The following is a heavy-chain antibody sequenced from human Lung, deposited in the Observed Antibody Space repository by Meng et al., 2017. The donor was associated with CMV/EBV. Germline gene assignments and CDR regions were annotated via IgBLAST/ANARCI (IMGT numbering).Heavy chain of an antibody. D-gene: IGHD3-16*02. CDR2: IYYSGST. Sequence: LXCTVSGGSISSSSYYWGWIRQPPGKGLEWIGSIYYSGSTYYNPSLKSRVTISVDTSKNQFSLKLSSVTAADTAVYYCAREDYRSLYFDYWCQGTLVTVSS. CDR3: AREDYRSLYFDY. J-gene: IGHJ4*02. CDR1: GGSISSSSYY. V-gene: IGHV4-39*02.